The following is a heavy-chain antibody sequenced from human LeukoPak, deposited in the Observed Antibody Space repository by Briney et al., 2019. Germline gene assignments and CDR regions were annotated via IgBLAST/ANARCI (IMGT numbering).Heavy chain of an antibody. Sequence: GESLKISCKGSGYTFTSNYIHWVRQAPGQGLEWMGMIYPRDGSTSYAQKFQGRVTVTRDTSTSTVHMELSGLRSEDTAVYYCARDQEGFDYWGREPWSPSPQ. CDR3: ARDQEGFDY. CDR1: GYTFTSNY. CDR2: IYPRDGST. V-gene: IGHV1-46*01. J-gene: IGHJ4*02.